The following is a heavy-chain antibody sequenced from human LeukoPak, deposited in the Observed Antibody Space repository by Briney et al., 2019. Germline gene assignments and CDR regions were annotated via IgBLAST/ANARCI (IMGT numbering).Heavy chain of an antibody. V-gene: IGHV3-74*03. CDR3: VRGGHKLDIETARYYYGVDV. J-gene: IGHJ6*02. Sequence: PGGSLRLSCAASGFILSDYWMHWVRQGPGKGLVHVSRIENDESRTVYADSVKGRFTISRDDAKNTMYLQMNSLRGEDTAVYYCVRGGHKLDIETARYYYGVDVWGQGTTVAVSS. D-gene: IGHD3-16*01. CDR2: IENDESRT. CDR1: GFILSDYW.